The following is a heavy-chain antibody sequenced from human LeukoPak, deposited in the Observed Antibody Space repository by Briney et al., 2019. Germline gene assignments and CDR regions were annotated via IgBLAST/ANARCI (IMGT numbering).Heavy chain of an antibody. CDR1: GGSISSGSYY. J-gene: IGHJ3*02. D-gene: IGHD3-3*01. V-gene: IGHV4-39*01. CDR3: ARVTSSDAFDI. CDR2: IYYTGST. Sequence: PSETLSLTCTVSGGSISSGSYYWGWIRQPPGKGLEWIGSIYYTGSTYYNPSLKSRVTISVDTSKNQFSLKLSSVTAADTAVYYCARVTSSDAFDIWGQGTMVTVSS.